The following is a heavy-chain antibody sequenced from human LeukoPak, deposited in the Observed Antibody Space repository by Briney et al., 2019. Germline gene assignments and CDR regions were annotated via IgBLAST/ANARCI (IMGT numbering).Heavy chain of an antibody. CDR1: GGSISSYY. CDR3: AAQATSTWLFDY. CDR2: IYYSGIT. D-gene: IGHD2/OR15-2a*01. V-gene: IGHV4-59*01. Sequence: SETLSLTCSFSGGSISSYYWSWIRQPPGRGLEWIGYIYYSGITKYNPSLKSRVTVSVDTSKNQFSLRLSSVTAADTAVYYCAAQATSTWLFDYWGQGTLITVSS. J-gene: IGHJ4*02.